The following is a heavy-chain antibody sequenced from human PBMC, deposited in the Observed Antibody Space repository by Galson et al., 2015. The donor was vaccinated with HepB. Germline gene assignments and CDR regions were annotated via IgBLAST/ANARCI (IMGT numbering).Heavy chain of an antibody. CDR2: ISAYNGNT. Sequence: SVKVSCKASGYTFTSYGISWVRQAPGQGLEWMGWISAYNGNTNYAQKLQGRVTMTTDTSTSTAYMELRSLRSDDTAVYYCARRTRYSYEGGGWFDPWGQGTLVTVSS. V-gene: IGHV1-18*04. CDR1: GYTFTSYG. D-gene: IGHD5-18*01. CDR3: ARRTRYSYEGGGWFDP. J-gene: IGHJ5*02.